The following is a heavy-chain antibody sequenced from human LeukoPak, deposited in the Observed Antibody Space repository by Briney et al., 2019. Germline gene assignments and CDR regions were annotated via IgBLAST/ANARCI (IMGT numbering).Heavy chain of an antibody. Sequence: LGGSLSLSCAASGFPFISYAMHWVRQAPGKGLEYVSAISSNGGSTYYANSVKGRFTISRDNSKNTLYLQMGSLRAEDMAVYYCARGSFQFDYWGQGTLVTVSS. CDR1: GFPFISYA. CDR2: ISSNGGST. J-gene: IGHJ4*02. V-gene: IGHV3-64*01. CDR3: ARGSFQFDY.